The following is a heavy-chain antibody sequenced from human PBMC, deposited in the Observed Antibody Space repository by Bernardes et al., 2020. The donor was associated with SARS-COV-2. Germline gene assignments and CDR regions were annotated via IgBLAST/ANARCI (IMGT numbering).Heavy chain of an antibody. Sequence: GGSLRLSCAASGFSSGGHCMTWVRQLPGKGREWVANIGQDGSDTRDLKSVEGRFTISRDNSKKTLYLQMDGLRAEGTALYFCVRDEYLVVGPAAGVFASWGRGTLVTVSS. CDR3: VRDEYLVVGPAAGVFAS. J-gene: IGHJ4*02. CDR2: IGQDGSDT. V-gene: IGHV3-7*03. D-gene: IGHD2-2*01. CDR1: GFSSGGHC.